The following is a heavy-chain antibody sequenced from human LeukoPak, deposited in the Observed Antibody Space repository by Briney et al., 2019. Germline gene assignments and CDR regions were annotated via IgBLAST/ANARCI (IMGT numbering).Heavy chain of an antibody. Sequence: SETLSLTCAVYGGSFSGYYWSWIRQPPGKGLEWIGEINHSGSTNYNPSLKNRVTISVDTSKNQFSLKLSSVTAADTAVYYCARRIAPPGYYYYYMDVWGKGTTVTVSS. CDR1: GGSFSGYY. D-gene: IGHD6-13*01. V-gene: IGHV4-34*01. CDR3: ARRIAPPGYYYYYMDV. J-gene: IGHJ6*03. CDR2: INHSGST.